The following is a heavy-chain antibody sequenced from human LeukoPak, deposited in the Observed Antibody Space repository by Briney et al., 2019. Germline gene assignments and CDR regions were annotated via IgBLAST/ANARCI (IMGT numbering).Heavy chain of an antibody. CDR1: GGSISTSDFY. J-gene: IGHJ5*02. CDR3: ARGFRADYYDSSGYDYNWFAP. CDR2: IHHNGNT. D-gene: IGHD3-22*01. V-gene: IGHV4-39*07. Sequence: SETLSLTCTVSGGSISTSDFYWGWVRQPPGKGLGWIGNIHHNGNTYFNPSLKSRVTISVDTSKNQFSLKLSSVTAADTAVYYCARGFRADYYDSSGYDYNWFAPWGQGTLVTVSS.